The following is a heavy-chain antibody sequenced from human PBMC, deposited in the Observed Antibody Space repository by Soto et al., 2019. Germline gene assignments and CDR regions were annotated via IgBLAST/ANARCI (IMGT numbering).Heavy chain of an antibody. Sequence: GGSLRLSCAGSGFTLSDQYIDWVRQAPGKGLEYVSAISSNGGSTYYADSVKGRFTISRDNSKNTLYLQMSRLRAEDTAVYYCVSGLPLNDFWSQGTLVTVSS. V-gene: IGHV3-64D*06. J-gene: IGHJ4*02. D-gene: IGHD3-3*01. CDR1: GFTLSDQY. CDR3: VSGLPLNDF. CDR2: ISSNGGST.